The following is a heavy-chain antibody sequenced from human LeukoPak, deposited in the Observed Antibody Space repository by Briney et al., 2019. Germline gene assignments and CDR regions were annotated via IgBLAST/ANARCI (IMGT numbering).Heavy chain of an antibody. D-gene: IGHD2-15*01. J-gene: IGHJ3*02. CDR1: GDSVSSNSGA. CDR3: AREDGLLDAFYI. V-gene: IGHV6-1*01. CDR2: TFYRTKWYN. Sequence: SQTLSLTCAISGDSVSSNSGAWNWIRQSPSRGLESLGRTFYRTKWYNAYAISVKSRIHHNPGTSKNQFALQMNSVTPEDTGVYFCAREDGLLDAFYIWGQGTMVTVSS.